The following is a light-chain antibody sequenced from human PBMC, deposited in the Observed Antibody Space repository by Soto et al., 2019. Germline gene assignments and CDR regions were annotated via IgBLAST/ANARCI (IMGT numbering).Light chain of an antibody. J-gene: IGKJ1*01. CDR1: QSVSRS. CDR2: AAS. Sequence: QLTQSPSSLSASVGARVIITCRASQSVSRSLNWYQQKAGQAPKLLIYAASTLHSGVPSRFSGSGSGTEFTLTISSLXPEDFATYYCQQNAITPPWTFGQGTKVDIK. V-gene: IGKV1-39*01. CDR3: QQNAITPPWT.